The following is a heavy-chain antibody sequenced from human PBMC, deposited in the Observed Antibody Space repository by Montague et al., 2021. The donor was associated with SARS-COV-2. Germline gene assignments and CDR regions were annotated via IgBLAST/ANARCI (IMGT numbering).Heavy chain of an antibody. CDR3: ARHYYDSSGYYSPWYFEL. CDR2: IYYSGST. D-gene: IGHD3-22*01. CDR1: GGSISSSSYY. J-gene: IGHJ2*01. V-gene: IGHV4-39*01. Sequence: SETLSLTCTVSGGSISSSSYYWGWIRQPPGKGLEWIGSIYYSGSTYYNPSLKSRVTISVDTSENQFSLKLSSATAADTAAYYCARHYYDSSGYYSPWYFELWGRGTLVAVSS.